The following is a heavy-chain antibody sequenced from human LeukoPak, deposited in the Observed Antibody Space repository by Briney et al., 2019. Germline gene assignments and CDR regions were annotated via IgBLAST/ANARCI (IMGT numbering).Heavy chain of an antibody. CDR1: GFPFSNYA. Sequence: GGSLRLSCAASGFPFSNYAIHWVRQAPGKGLEWVAVISYDGSNEYYADSVKGRFTISRDNSKNTLYLQMNSLRAEDTAVYYCARGSSGSYSNFDYWGQGTLVTVSS. D-gene: IGHD1-26*01. V-gene: IGHV3-30-3*01. CDR2: ISYDGSNE. J-gene: IGHJ4*02. CDR3: ARGSSGSYSNFDY.